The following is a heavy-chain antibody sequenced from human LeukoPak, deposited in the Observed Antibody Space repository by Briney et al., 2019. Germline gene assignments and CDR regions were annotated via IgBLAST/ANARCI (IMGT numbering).Heavy chain of an antibody. CDR3: ARGIAVPGAGDNWFDP. V-gene: IGHV4-39*07. Sequence: PSETLSLTCTVSGDSISSSGYYWGWIRQPPGKGLEWIGSIYSSGSTYYNPSLKSRVTISLDTSKNQFSLKLSSVTAADTAVYYCARGIAVPGAGDNWFDPWGQGTLVTVSS. CDR2: IYSSGST. D-gene: IGHD6-19*01. CDR1: GDSISSSGYY. J-gene: IGHJ5*02.